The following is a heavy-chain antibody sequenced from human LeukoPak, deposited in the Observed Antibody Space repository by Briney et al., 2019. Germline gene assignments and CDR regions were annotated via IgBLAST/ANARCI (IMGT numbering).Heavy chain of an antibody. CDR1: GSSISSYY. V-gene: IGHV4-59*08. CDR3: ARRGGSSGWLPFDY. D-gene: IGHD6-19*01. CDR2: IYYSGST. J-gene: IGHJ4*02. Sequence: SDTLSLTCTVSGSSISSYYWSWIRHPPGKGLEWIGYIYYSGSTNYNPSLKSRVTISVDTSKNQFSLKLSSVTAADTAVYYCARRGGSSGWLPFDYWGQGTLVTVSS.